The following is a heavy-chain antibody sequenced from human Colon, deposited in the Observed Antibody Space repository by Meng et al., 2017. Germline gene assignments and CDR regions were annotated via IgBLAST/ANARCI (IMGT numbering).Heavy chain of an antibody. CDR2: IDHSGTT. J-gene: IGHJ5*01. Sequence: QVQLPEAGPGLVKPSQTLSLTCNVSGDSITSGGYYWSWIRQHSGKGLEWIGYIDHSGTTYDNPSLKTRLTMSVDTSKNQFSLKLTSVTATGTAVYYCARVVSLVVKGNWFDSWGQGTLVTVSS. D-gene: IGHD2-15*01. CDR1: GDSITSGGYY. CDR3: ARVVSLVVKGNWFDS. V-gene: IGHV4-31*03.